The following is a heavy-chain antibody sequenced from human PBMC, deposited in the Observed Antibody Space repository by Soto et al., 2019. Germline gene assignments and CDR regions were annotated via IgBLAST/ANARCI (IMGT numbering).Heavy chain of an antibody. CDR2: ISYDGSNK. CDR3: ARSDTAMVTDY. CDR1: GFTFSSYA. V-gene: IGHV3-30-3*01. J-gene: IGHJ4*02. Sequence: PGGSLRLSCAASGFTFSSYAMHWVRQAPGKGLEWVAVISYDGSNKYYADSVKGRFTISRDNSKNTLYLQMNSLRAEDTAVYYCARSDTAMVTDYWGQGTQVTV. D-gene: IGHD5-18*01.